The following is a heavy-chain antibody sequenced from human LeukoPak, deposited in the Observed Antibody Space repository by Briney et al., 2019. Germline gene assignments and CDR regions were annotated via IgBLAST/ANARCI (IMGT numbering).Heavy chain of an antibody. J-gene: IGHJ4*02. Sequence: SETLSLTCTVSGDSINSLNLWSWVRQPPGKGLEWIGEMYLSGTTHSNPSVKSRVTISIDKSKNQFFLNLSSVTAADTAVYYCAGLVGRYSSGLYYYYFDYWGQGTLVTVSS. CDR1: GDSINSLNL. V-gene: IGHV4-4*02. CDR3: AGLVGRYSSGLYYYYFDY. D-gene: IGHD3-22*01. CDR2: MYLSGTT.